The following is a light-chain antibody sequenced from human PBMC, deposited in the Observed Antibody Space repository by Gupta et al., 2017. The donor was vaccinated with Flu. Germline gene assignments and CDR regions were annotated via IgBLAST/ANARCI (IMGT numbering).Light chain of an antibody. CDR1: SSEVGGDDY. V-gene: IGLV2-14*01. J-gene: IGLJ1*01. CDR3: ISDTTSSTYV. CDR2: KIS. Sequence: INITCTGTSSEVGGDDYFAWYQRHPGNATNVLIYKISNRPAGIANRFSGSKSGNTASLTISGIQAEDEGDYYCISDTTSSTYVFGTGTKVTVL.